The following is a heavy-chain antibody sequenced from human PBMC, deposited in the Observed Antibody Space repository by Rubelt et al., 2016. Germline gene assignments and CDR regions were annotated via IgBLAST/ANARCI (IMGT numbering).Heavy chain of an antibody. D-gene: IGHD6-6*01. Sequence: QLHLQESGPGLVKPSETLSLTCTVSGGSVYSGDYFWGWVRQPPGKGLEWIGSVSYIGTTYYNPSLKSRVTLSVDTSKSHCSLKLSSGSAADTAGYYCARHPSTARLFDYWGQGTVVTVTS. V-gene: IGHV4-39*02. CDR1: GGSVYSGDYF. CDR3: ARHPSTARLFDY. CDR2: VSYIGTT. J-gene: IGHJ4*02.